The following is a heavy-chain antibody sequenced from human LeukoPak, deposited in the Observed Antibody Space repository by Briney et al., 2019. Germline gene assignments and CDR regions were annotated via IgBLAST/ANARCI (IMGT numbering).Heavy chain of an antibody. CDR2: IYSGGST. V-gene: IGHV3-53*01. CDR3: AKDREIYSNSWYYFDY. CDR1: GFTVSSNY. D-gene: IGHD6-13*01. Sequence: PGGSLRLSCAASGFTVSSNYMSWVRQAPGKGLEWVSVIYSGGSTYYADSVKGRFTISRDNSKNTLYLQLNSLRAEDTAVYHCAKDREIYSNSWYYFDYWGQGTLVTVSS. J-gene: IGHJ4*02.